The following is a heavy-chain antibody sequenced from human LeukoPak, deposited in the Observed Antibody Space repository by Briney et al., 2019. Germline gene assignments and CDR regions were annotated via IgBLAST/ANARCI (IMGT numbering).Heavy chain of an antibody. Sequence: SETLSLTCTVSGGSISSSSYYWSWIRQPPGKGLEWIGEINHSGSTNYNPSLKSRVTISVDTSKNQFSLKLSSVTAADTAVYYCARVRSSWPFDYWGQGTLVTVSS. CDR2: INHSGST. CDR3: ARVRSSWPFDY. CDR1: GGSISSSSYY. D-gene: IGHD6-13*01. V-gene: IGHV4-39*07. J-gene: IGHJ4*02.